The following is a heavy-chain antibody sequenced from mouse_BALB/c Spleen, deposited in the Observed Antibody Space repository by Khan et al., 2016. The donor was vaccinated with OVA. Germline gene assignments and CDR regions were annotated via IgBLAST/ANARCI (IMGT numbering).Heavy chain of an antibody. D-gene: IGHD1-1*02. J-gene: IGHJ3*01. CDR1: EFSFSDYY. Sequence: EVELVESGGGLVKPGGSLKLSCAASEFSFSDYYMYWIRQNPEKRLEWVATISDGGGSTYYPDSAKGRFTISRDNAKSNLYLQMSSLKSEDTAIYYCARAGYGGFGCWGQGTLVTVSA. V-gene: IGHV5-4*02. CDR2: ISDGGGST. CDR3: ARAGYGGFGC.